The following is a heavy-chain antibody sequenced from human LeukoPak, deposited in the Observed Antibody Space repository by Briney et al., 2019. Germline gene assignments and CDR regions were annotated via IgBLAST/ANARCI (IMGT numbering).Heavy chain of an antibody. D-gene: IGHD4-17*01. CDR2: IYYSGST. J-gene: IGHJ5*02. CDR1: GGSISSYY. CDR3: ARHKGDYGDYVNWFDP. V-gene: IGHV4-39*01. Sequence: SETLSLTCTVSGGSISSYYWGWIRQPPGKGLEWIGSIYYSGSTYYNPSLKSRVTISVDTSKNQFSLKLSSVTAADTAVYYCARHKGDYGDYVNWFDPWGQGTLVTVSS.